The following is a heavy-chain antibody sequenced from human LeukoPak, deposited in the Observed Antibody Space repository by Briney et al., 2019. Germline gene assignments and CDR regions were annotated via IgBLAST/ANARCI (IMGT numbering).Heavy chain of an antibody. V-gene: IGHV3-23*01. CDR3: AKDYIVVLVAVSGWFDS. Sequence: GGSLRLSCAASGFTFSSYSMNWVRQAPGKGLEWVSGISGSGGSTYYADSVKGRFTISRDNSKNTLYLQMKSLRAEDTAVYYCAKDYIVVLVAVSGWFDSWGQGTLVTVSS. D-gene: IGHD2-15*01. CDR2: ISGSGGST. CDR1: GFTFSSYS. J-gene: IGHJ5*01.